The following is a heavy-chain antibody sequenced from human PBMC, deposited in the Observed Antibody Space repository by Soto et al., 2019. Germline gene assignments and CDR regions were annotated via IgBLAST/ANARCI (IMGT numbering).Heavy chain of an antibody. CDR1: GGSISSGGYY. Sequence: SETLSLTCTVSGGSISSGGYYWSWIRQHPGKGLEWIGYIYYSGSTYYNPSLKSRVTISVDTSKNQFSLKLSSVTAADTAVYYCASFVAAAGIVYYYYGMDVWGQGNTVTVSS. CDR2: IYYSGST. V-gene: IGHV4-31*03. J-gene: IGHJ6*02. CDR3: ASFVAAAGIVYYYYGMDV. D-gene: IGHD6-13*01.